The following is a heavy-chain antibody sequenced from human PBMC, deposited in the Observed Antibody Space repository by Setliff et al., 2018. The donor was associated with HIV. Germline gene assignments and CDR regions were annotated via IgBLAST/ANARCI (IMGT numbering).Heavy chain of an antibody. Sequence: SETLSLTCTVSGGSISSGSYYWNWIRQPAGKGLEWIGRIYTSGSTYYNPSLQSRVTISVDTSKNLFSLRLSSVTASDTAVYYCARQAIFGYYDSSGYLDYWGQGTLVTVSS. J-gene: IGHJ4*02. CDR3: ARQAIFGYYDSSGYLDY. CDR2: IYTSGST. CDR1: GGSISSGSYY. V-gene: IGHV4-61*02. D-gene: IGHD3-22*01.